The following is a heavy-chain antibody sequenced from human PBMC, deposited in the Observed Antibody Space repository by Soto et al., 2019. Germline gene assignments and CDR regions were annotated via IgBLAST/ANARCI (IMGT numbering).Heavy chain of an antibody. V-gene: IGHV1-69*01. CDR1: GGTFSSYA. CDR3: TRGITLIRGVIPPGYYYGMDV. CDR2: FNPIFETA. Sequence: QVQLVQSGAEVKKPGSSVTVSCKASGGTFSSYAISWVRQAPGQGLEWMGGFNPIFETANYAQKFQGRVTMTADEATNTAYMELSSLRSEDTAVYYCTRGITLIRGVIPPGYYYGMDVWGQGTTVAVSS. D-gene: IGHD3-10*01. J-gene: IGHJ6*02.